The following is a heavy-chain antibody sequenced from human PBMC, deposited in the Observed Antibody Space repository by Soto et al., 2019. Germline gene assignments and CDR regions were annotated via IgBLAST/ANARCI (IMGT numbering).Heavy chain of an antibody. CDR3: ARTRNSGSYYHYYGMAV. CDR2: ISAYNGNT. J-gene: IGHJ6*02. D-gene: IGHD1-26*01. Sequence: ASVKVSCKASGYTFTSYGISWVRQAPGQGLEWMGWISAYNGNTNYAQKLQGRVTMTTDTSTSTAYMELRSLRSDDTAVYYCARTRNSGSYYHYYGMAVWGQGTTVTVSS. CDR1: GYTFTSYG. V-gene: IGHV1-18*01.